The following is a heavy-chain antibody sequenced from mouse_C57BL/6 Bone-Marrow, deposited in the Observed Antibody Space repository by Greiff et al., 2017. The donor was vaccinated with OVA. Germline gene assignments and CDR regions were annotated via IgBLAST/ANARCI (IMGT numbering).Heavy chain of an antibody. CDR2: FYPGSGSI. CDR3: ARHEAPYYYGSSPWFAY. V-gene: IGHV1-62-2*01. Sequence: QVHVKQSGAELVKPGASVKLSCKASGYTFTEYTIHWVKQRSGQGLEWIGWFYPGSGSIKYNEKFKDKATLTADKSSSTVYMELSRLTSEDSAVYFCARHEAPYYYGSSPWFAYWGQGTLVTVSA. J-gene: IGHJ3*01. D-gene: IGHD1-1*01. CDR1: GYTFTEYT.